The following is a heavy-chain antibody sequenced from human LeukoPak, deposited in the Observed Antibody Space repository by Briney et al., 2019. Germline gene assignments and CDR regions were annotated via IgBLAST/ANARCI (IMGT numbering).Heavy chain of an antibody. CDR1: GYTFTGYY. V-gene: IGHV1-2*02. D-gene: IGHD3-22*01. CDR3: ARTDYYDSSGNAFDI. Sequence: ASVKVSCKASGYTFTGYYMHWVRQAPGQGLEWMGWINPNSGGTNYAQKFQVRGTMTRDTSISTAYMELSRLRSDDTAVYYCARTDYYDSSGNAFDIWGQGTMVTVSS. CDR2: INPNSGGT. J-gene: IGHJ3*02.